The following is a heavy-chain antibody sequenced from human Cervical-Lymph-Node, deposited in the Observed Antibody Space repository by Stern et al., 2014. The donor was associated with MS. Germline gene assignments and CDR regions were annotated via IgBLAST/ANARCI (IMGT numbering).Heavy chain of an antibody. Sequence: VQLVESGGGVVQPGRSLRLSCAASGFTFSSYGMHWVRQAPGKGLEWVAVIWYDGSNKCYADSVKGRFTISRDNSKNTLYLQMNSLRAEDTAVYYCARDRHDLGYCSGGSCYLPDYWGQGTLVTVSS. CDR3: ARDRHDLGYCSGGSCYLPDY. D-gene: IGHD2-15*01. J-gene: IGHJ4*02. V-gene: IGHV3-33*01. CDR2: IWYDGSNK. CDR1: GFTFSSYG.